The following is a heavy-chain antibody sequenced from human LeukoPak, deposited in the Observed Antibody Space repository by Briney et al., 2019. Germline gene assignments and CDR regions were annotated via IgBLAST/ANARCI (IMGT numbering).Heavy chain of an antibody. V-gene: IGHV3-7*03. CDR1: GVTFSSHW. Sequence: GWSLRLSCAASGVTFSSHWMSWVRQAPGKGLEWVANIKQDGSEKYYVDSVKGRFTISRDNAKNSLYLQMNSLRAEDTAVYYCARIRTPDYYGSGSYAYYFDYWGQGTLVTVSS. CDR2: IKQDGSEK. D-gene: IGHD3-10*01. J-gene: IGHJ4*02. CDR3: ARIRTPDYYGSGSYAYYFDY.